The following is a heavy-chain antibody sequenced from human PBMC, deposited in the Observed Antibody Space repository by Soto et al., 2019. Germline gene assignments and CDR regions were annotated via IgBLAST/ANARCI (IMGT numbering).Heavy chain of an antibody. J-gene: IGHJ6*02. CDR2: IYYSGST. CDR1: GGSISSGDYN. Sequence: QVQLQESGPGLVKPSQTLSLTCTVSGGSISSGDYNWSWIRQPPGKALEWIGYIYYSGSTYYNPSLNSRFTIAVDTAKDPFSLKLSSVAAADTAVYYCAVDLPCYSYGSGNPFYYYGLDVWGQGTTVTVPS. V-gene: IGHV4-30-4*01. D-gene: IGHD3-10*01. CDR3: AVDLPCYSYGSGNPFYYYGLDV.